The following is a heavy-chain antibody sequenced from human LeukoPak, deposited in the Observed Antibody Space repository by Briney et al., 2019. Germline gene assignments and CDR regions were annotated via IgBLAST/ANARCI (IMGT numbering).Heavy chain of an antibody. CDR2: VSDSGFTR. CDR1: GFTFTTST. D-gene: IGHD3-10*01. J-gene: IGHJ4*02. CDR3: AKTWRGSSGDY. Sequence: PGGSLRPSCAASGFTFTTSTMSWVRQAPGNGRAWVSLVSDSGFTRYYADSVKGRFTISRDNSKNALYLQMNSLRAEDTALYYCAKTWRGSSGDYWGQGTLVTVSS. V-gene: IGHV3-23*01.